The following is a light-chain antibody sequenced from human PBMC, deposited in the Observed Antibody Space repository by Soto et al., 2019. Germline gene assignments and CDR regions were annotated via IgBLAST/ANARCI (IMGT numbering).Light chain of an antibody. J-gene: IGKJ3*01. CDR1: QSVSSSY. Sequence: EIVLTQSPGTLSFSPGERATLTCRASQSVSSSYLAWFQQKPGQAPRLLIYGASSRATGIPDRFSGSGSGTDFTLTISRLEPEDFAVYYCQQYGNAPFTFGP. V-gene: IGKV3-20*01. CDR2: GAS. CDR3: QQYGNAPFT.